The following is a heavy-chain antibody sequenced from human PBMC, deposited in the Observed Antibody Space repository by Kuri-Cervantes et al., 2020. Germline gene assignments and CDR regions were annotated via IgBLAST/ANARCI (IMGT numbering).Heavy chain of an antibody. Sequence: GESLKISCAAPGFTFSSCAMTWVRQAPGKGLEWVSTISGSGGSTYYADSVKGLFTISRDNSKNTLYLQMNSLRAEDTAIYFCSRPRLGSGYDWGYWGQGTLVTVSS. CDR2: ISGSGGST. CDR1: GFTFSSCA. D-gene: IGHD5-12*01. J-gene: IGHJ4*02. CDR3: SRPRLGSGYDWGY. V-gene: IGHV3-23*01.